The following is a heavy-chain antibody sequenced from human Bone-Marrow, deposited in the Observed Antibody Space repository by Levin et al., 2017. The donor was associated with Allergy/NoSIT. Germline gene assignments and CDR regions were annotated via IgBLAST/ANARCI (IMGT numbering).Heavy chain of an antibody. CDR1: GFSFSSYG. CDR2: ISYDGSNK. J-gene: IGHJ4*02. Sequence: SGGSLRLSCVASGFSFSSYGMHWVRQAPGKGLEWVAVISYDGSNKDCEESVKGRFTISRDNSKNTLYLQMNSLRAEDTAVYYCAKKMSDTAIDYWGQGTLVTVSS. CDR3: AKKMSDTAIDY. D-gene: IGHD5-18*01. V-gene: IGHV3-30*18.